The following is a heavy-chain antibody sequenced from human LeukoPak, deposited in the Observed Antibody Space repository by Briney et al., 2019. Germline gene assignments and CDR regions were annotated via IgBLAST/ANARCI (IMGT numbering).Heavy chain of an antibody. D-gene: IGHD6-19*01. CDR1: GFSFSNHA. V-gene: IGHV3-33*06. Sequence: TGGSLRLSCAASGFSFSNHAVHWVRQAPGKGLEWVAVVWFDGSNKYYADSVKGRFTISRDNSRDTLYLQVNSLRAEDTAVYYCAKDSGHSSGWYSVGFDYWGQGTLVAASS. CDR3: AKDSGHSSGWYSVGFDY. CDR2: VWFDGSNK. J-gene: IGHJ4*02.